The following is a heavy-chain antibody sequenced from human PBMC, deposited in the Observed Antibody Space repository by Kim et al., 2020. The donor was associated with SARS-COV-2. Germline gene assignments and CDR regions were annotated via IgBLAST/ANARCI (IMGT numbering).Heavy chain of an antibody. Sequence: GGSLRLSCAASGFTFSSYAMSWVRQAPGKGLEWVSAISGSGGSTYYADSVKGRFTISRDNSKNTLYLQMNSLRAEDTAVYYCAKDHSFLYSGYDPTFDYWGQGTLVTVSS. CDR1: GFTFSSYA. CDR3: AKDHSFLYSGYDPTFDY. CDR2: ISGSGGST. J-gene: IGHJ4*02. V-gene: IGHV3-23*01. D-gene: IGHD5-12*01.